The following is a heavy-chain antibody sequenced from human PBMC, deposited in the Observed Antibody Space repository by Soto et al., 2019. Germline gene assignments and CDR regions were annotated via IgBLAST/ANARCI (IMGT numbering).Heavy chain of an antibody. J-gene: IGHJ4*02. CDR2: ISYDGSNK. D-gene: IGHD1-26*01. CDR3: AKDGGLFGASYYLVGMSYYFDY. CDR1: GFTFSSYG. Sequence: GSLRLSCPASGFTFSSYGMHWVRQAPGKGLEWVAVISYDGSNKYYADSVKGRFTISRDNSKNTLYLQMNSLRAEDTAVYYCAKDGGLFGASYYLVGMSYYFDYWGQGTLVTVSS. V-gene: IGHV3-30*18.